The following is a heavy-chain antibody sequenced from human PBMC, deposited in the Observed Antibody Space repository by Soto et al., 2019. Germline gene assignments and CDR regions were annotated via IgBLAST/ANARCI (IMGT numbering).Heavy chain of an antibody. D-gene: IGHD3-22*01. J-gene: IGHJ5*02. V-gene: IGHV4-59*08. Sequence: QVQLHESGPGLVKPSETLSLSCSVSGGSLDNYYWTWIRQPPGKGLEFIGYIYYKGTTTYNPSLKSRVAISIDTSKHQFSLQLTSVIAADTAIYYCARLGDYYQSLGTWGRGTLVTVSS. CDR3: ARLGDYYQSLGT. CDR2: IYYKGTT. CDR1: GGSLDNYY.